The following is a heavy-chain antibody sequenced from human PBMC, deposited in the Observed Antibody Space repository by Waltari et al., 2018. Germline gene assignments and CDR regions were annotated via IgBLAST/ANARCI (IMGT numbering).Heavy chain of an antibody. D-gene: IGHD2-21*01. J-gene: IGHJ4*02. CDR2: MSDSGVIT. CDR1: GLDFFTHA. Sequence: EVQLLESGGGLAQPGGSLRLSCAASGLDFFTHAMSWVRQAPGKGRGGVSGMSDSGVITNYADSVKGRFTVSRDNSMNTVFLQLNSLTAEDTAIYYCARHLYGVDYLELDNWGRVTLVTVSS. V-gene: IGHV3-23*01. CDR3: ARHLYGVDYLELDN.